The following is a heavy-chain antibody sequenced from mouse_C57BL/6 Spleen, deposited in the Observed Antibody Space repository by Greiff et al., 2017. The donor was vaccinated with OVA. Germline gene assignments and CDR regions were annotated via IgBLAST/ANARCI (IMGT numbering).Heavy chain of an antibody. CDR1: GFTFSDYG. D-gene: IGHD2-3*01. V-gene: IGHV5-17*01. CDR3: ARGLLRPAMDY. CDR2: ISSGSSTI. Sequence: EVQRVESGGGLVKPGGSLKLSCAASGFTFSDYGMHWVRQAPEKGLEWVAYISSGSSTIYYADTVTGRFTISRDNAKNTLFLQMTSLRSEDTAMYYCARGLLRPAMDYWGQGTSVTVSS. J-gene: IGHJ4*01.